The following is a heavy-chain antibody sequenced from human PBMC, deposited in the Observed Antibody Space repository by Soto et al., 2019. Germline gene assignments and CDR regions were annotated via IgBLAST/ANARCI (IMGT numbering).Heavy chain of an antibody. J-gene: IGHJ4*02. D-gene: IGHD2-21*02. CDR2: ISAYNGNT. CDR1: GYTFTIYG. V-gene: IGHV1-18*01. CDR3: ARGSHAYCGGDCYIPSDY. Sequence: GASVKVSCKASGYTFTIYGIIWVRQAPGQGLEWMGWISAYNGNTNYAQKLQGRVTMTTDTSTSTAYMELRSLRSDDTAVYYCARGSHAYCGGDCYIPSDYWGQGTLVTVSS.